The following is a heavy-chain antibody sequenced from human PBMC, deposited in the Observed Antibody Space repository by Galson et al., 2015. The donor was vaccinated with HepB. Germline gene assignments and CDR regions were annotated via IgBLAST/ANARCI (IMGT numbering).Heavy chain of an antibody. J-gene: IGHJ4*02. D-gene: IGHD6-19*01. V-gene: IGHV3-7*03. CDR1: GFTFSHYW. CDR3: ARGLAVAASRWGL. CDR2: IKHDGSDK. Sequence: SLRLSCAASGFTFSHYWMSWVRQAPGKGLEWVANIKHDGSDKNYVDAVKGRFTISRDNAKTSIYLEMNGLRLEDTAVYYCARGLAVAASRWGLWGQGTPVTVSS.